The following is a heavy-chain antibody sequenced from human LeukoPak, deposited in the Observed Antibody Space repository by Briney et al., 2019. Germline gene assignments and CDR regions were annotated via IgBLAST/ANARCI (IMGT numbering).Heavy chain of an antibody. CDR2: IYYSGST. CDR3: ARRGSGSWWVFDY. V-gene: IGHV4-59*01. D-gene: IGHD6-19*01. J-gene: IGHJ4*02. CDR1: GGSISSYY. Sequence: SETLSLTCTVSGGSISSYYWSWIRQPPGKGLEWIGYIYYSGSTNYNPSLKSQVTISVDTSKNQFSLKLSSVTAADTAVYYCARRGSGSWWVFDYWGQGTLVTVSS.